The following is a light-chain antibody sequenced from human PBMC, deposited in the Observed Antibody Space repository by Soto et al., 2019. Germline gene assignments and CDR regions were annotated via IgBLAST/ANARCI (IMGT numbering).Light chain of an antibody. V-gene: IGLV2-14*01. CDR1: SSDVGGYNY. Sequence: QSVLTQSASVSGSPGQSITISCTGTSSDVGGYNYVSWYQQHPGKAPKLIIYEDSNRTSGVSTRISGSKSGNTNSLTISGLKAKDKADYSCSSYTSTNSWVFGGGTKLTVL. CDR2: EDS. J-gene: IGLJ3*02. CDR3: SSYTSTNSWV.